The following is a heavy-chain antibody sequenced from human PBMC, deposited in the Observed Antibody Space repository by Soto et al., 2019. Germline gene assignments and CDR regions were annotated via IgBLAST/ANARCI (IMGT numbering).Heavy chain of an antibody. J-gene: IGHJ4*02. CDR3: ARDVALAGTGGYYFHY. D-gene: IGHD1-1*01. Sequence: QVQLVQSGAELKKPGASVKVSCKASGYTVTSYGFSWVRQAPGQGPEWMGWISGYNGDTKEAQKFQGRVTMTTDTSTNTAYMELRSLTSDDTALYYCARDVALAGTGGYYFHYRGQGTLVTVSS. CDR1: GYTVTSYG. CDR2: ISGYNGDT. V-gene: IGHV1-18*01.